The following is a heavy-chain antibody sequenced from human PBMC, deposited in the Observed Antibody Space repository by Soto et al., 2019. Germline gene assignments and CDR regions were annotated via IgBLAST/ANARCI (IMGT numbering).Heavy chain of an antibody. CDR2: ISWDSGSI. V-gene: IGHV3-9*01. CDR1: GFTFDDYA. CDR3: AKDMHPIQQPMSFAV. Sequence: GGSLRLSCAASGFTFDDYAMHWVRQAPGKGLEWVSGISWDSGSIGYADSVKGRFTISRDNAKNSLYLQMNSLRAEDKALYYYAKDMHPIQQPMSFAVWGQGTMVTVSS. D-gene: IGHD6-13*01. J-gene: IGHJ3*01.